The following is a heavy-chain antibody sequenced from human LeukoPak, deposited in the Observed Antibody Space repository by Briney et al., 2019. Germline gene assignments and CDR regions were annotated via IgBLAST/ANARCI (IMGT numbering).Heavy chain of an antibody. CDR3: ARDLGDWSTSQIDY. Sequence: SETLSLTCTVSGGSISSYYWSWIRQPPGKGLDWIGYVYYSGSTNYNPSLKSRVTISVDTSKNQFSLKLSSVTAADTAIYYCARDLGDWSTSQIDYWGQGTLVAVSS. V-gene: IGHV4-59*12. D-gene: IGHD3/OR15-3a*01. J-gene: IGHJ4*02. CDR2: VYYSGST. CDR1: GGSISSYY.